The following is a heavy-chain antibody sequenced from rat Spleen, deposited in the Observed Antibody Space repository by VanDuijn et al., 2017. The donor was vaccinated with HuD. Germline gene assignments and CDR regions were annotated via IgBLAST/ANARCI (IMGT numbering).Heavy chain of an antibody. CDR3: ARRTYYDC. CDR2: ITFEGSGT. Sequence: EVQLVESDGGLVQPGRSLKLSCAASGFTFSDYYMAWVRQAPTKGLEWVATITFEGSGTYYRDSVKGRFTISRDNAKSTLYLQMDSLRSEDTATYYCARRTYYDCWGQGVMVTVSS. V-gene: IGHV5-29*01. J-gene: IGHJ2*01. CDR1: GFTFSDYY.